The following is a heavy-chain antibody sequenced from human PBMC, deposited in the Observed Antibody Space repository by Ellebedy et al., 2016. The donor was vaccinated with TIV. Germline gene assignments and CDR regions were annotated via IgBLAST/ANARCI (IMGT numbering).Heavy chain of an antibody. J-gene: IGHJ4*02. V-gene: IGHV3-64*04. D-gene: IGHD3-16*01. CDR3: VREGSYDYGDY. Sequence: GESLKISCSGSGFTFSTYAMHWVRQAPGKGLEYVSAISGNGGSTYYADSVKGRFTISRDNPKNTVYLQMNSLRVEDTAVYYCVREGSYDYGDYWGQGTVVTVSS. CDR2: ISGNGGST. CDR1: GFTFSTYA.